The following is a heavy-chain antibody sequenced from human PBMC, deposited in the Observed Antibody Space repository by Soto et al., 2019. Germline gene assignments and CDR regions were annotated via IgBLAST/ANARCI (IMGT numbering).Heavy chain of an antibody. CDR3: AKGPTLVFPQLGN. D-gene: IGHD2-2*01. CDR2: ISGGATST. V-gene: IGHV3-23*01. Sequence: EVQLLESGGGLVQPGGPWSLPGQASGFPFANFARIGVRQAQGKGREWVSAISGGATSTYYADIVKGRFTISRDNSKNTLSLQMNGLRVEDTALYYCAKGPTLVFPQLGNWGPGTLVTVSP. J-gene: IGHJ4*02. CDR1: GFPFANFA.